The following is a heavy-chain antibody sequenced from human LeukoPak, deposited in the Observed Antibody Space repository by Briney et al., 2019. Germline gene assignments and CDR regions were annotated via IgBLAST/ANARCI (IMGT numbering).Heavy chain of an antibody. J-gene: IGHJ4*02. CDR3: ARGFRNGPFDC. D-gene: IGHD2-8*01. V-gene: IGHV3-20*04. CDR1: GFTFDDYG. Sequence: GGSLRLSCEASGFTFDDYGMSWVRQVPGKGLEWVSGINRNGNNTDYADSVKGRFTISRDNAKNSHFLQMNSLRVEDTAFYYCARGFRNGPFDCWGQGTLVTVSS. CDR2: INRNGNNT.